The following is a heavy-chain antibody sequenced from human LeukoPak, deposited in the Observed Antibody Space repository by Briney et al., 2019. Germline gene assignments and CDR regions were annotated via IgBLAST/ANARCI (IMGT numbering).Heavy chain of an antibody. CDR1: GYTFTGYY. CDR2: INPNSGGT. D-gene: IGHD5-24*01. V-gene: IGHV1-2*02. J-gene: IGHJ4*02. Sequence: EASVKVSCKASGYTFTGYYMHWVRQAPGQGLEWMGWINPNSGGTNYAQKFQGRVTMTRDTSISTAYMELSRLRSDDTAVYYCARGAARMVEIATIISFEYWGQGTLVTVSS. CDR3: ARGAARMVEIATIISFEY.